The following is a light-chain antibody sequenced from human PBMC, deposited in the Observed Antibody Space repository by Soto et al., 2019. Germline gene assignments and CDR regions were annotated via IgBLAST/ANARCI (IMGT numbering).Light chain of an antibody. CDR2: GSS. J-gene: IGKJ2*01. Sequence: EIELTQSPSTLSSSVGERATLSCRASQSVRSNFFCWHQQTVSQAPMLIIDGSSARATGIPDRFSGTGSGTDFALTLSRREPEDFEVDYCQQYGDSPPSYTFGQGTKLEIK. CDR1: QSVRSNF. V-gene: IGKV3-20*01. CDR3: QQYGDSPPSYT.